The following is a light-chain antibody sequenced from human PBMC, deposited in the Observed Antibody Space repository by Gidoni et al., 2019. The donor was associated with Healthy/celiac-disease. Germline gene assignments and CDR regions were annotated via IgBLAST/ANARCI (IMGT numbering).Light chain of an antibody. J-gene: IGKJ4*01. CDR3: QQSYRTPLT. CDR1: QSISSY. V-gene: IGKV1-39*01. Sequence: DIQITQSPSSLSASVGDRVTITCRASQSISSYLNWYHQKPGKAPKLLIYAASSLQSGVPSRFSGSGSGTDFTLTISSLQPEDFATYYCQQSYRTPLTFXGXTKVEIK. CDR2: AAS.